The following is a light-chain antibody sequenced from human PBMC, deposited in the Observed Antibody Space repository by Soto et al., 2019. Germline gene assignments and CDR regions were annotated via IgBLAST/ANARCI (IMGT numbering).Light chain of an antibody. Sequence: EIVLTQSPGTLSLSPGERATLSCGASQSVGRNYLAWYQQKPGLAPRLLIHGASIRATGVPARFSGGGSGTNFTLTISGLEPEDFAVYYCQEYAASPLTFGGGTKVEI. V-gene: IGKV3D-20*01. CDR2: GAS. J-gene: IGKJ4*01. CDR1: QSVGRNY. CDR3: QEYAASPLT.